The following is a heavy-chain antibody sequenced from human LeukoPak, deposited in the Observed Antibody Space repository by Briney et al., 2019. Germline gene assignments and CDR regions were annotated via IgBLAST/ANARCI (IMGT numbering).Heavy chain of an antibody. J-gene: IGHJ4*02. CDR2: INSDGSII. Sequence: GSLRLSCVASGFTFNEYWMYWVRQAPGEGLVSVSRINSDGSIISYADSVKGRFTISRDNAESTLHLQMNSLRAEDTGVYYCARKQWSAPPPDSWGQGTLVTVSS. CDR1: GFTFNEYW. D-gene: IGHD6-19*01. CDR3: ARKQWSAPPPDS. V-gene: IGHV3-74*01.